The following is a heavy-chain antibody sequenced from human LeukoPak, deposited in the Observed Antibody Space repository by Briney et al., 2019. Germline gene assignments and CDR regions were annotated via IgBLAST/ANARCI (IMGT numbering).Heavy chain of an antibody. CDR2: ISSNGGSP. J-gene: IGHJ4*02. CDR1: GFRFSYHD. Sequence: PGGSLRLSCAASGFRFSYHDMHWVRQAPGKGLEYVSAISSNGGSPFYANSVKGRFTISRDNSKNTLYLLMGSLRDEDMAVYYCAREYCSSTNCYKTIDYWGQGTLVTVSS. D-gene: IGHD2-2*02. V-gene: IGHV3-64*01. CDR3: AREYCSSTNCYKTIDY.